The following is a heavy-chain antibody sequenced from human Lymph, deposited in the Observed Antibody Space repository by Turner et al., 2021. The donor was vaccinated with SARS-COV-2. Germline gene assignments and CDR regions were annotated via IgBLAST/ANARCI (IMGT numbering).Heavy chain of an antibody. CDR3: ARVLPYGDYFDF. CDR1: GFTVSSNY. D-gene: IGHD4-17*01. CDR2: IYSGGST. V-gene: IGHV3-53*01. Sequence: EVQLVESGGGLIQPGGSLRLSCSASGFTVSSNYMSWVRQAPGKGLEWVSLIYSGGSTLYADSVKGRFTISRDNSKNTLHLQMNSLRADDTAVYYCARVLPYGDYFDFWGQGTLVTVSS. J-gene: IGHJ4*02.